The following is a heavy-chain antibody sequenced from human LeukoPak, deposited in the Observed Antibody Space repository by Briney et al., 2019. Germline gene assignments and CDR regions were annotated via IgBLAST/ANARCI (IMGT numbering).Heavy chain of an antibody. J-gene: IGHJ4*02. CDR3: ARDGRGYSGYYNPDNPDY. CDR1: GYIFTNYY. V-gene: IGHV1-46*01. CDR2: INPSGGST. Sequence: ASVKVSCKASGYIFTNYYMHWVRQAPGQGLEWMGIINPSGGSTSYAQKFQGRVTMTRDTSTSTVYMELSSLRSEDTAVYYCARDGRGYSGYYNPDNPDYWGQGTLVTVSS. D-gene: IGHD5-12*01.